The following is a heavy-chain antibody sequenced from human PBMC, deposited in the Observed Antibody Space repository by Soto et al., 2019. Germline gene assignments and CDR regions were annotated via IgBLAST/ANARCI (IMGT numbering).Heavy chain of an antibody. J-gene: IGHJ3*02. V-gene: IGHV4-34*01. CDR3: ARVERGTVTTVVDAFDI. D-gene: IGHD1-1*01. CDR2: MSHSGGT. CDR1: GGFVSSGTYY. Sequence: QVQLQQWGAGLLKPSETLSLTCAVYGGFVSSGTYYWSWIRQPPGKGLEWIGEMSHSGGTHFNPSLKSRVTISVDTSKNQFSLKMSSVTAADTALYYCARVERGTVTTVVDAFDIWGPGTMVTLSS.